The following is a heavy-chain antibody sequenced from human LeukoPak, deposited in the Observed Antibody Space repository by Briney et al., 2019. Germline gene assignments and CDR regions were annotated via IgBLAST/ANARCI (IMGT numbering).Heavy chain of an antibody. CDR1: GYIFTSYW. CDR3: ARHSAGIVVAGK. Sequence: GESLRISCKGSGYIFTSYWISWVRQMPGKGLEWTGRIDPSDSYTNYSPSFQGHVTISADKSISTVYLQWSSLKASDTAMYYCARHSAGIVVAGKWGQGTLVTVSS. D-gene: IGHD6-19*01. CDR2: IDPSDSYT. J-gene: IGHJ4*02. V-gene: IGHV5-10-1*01.